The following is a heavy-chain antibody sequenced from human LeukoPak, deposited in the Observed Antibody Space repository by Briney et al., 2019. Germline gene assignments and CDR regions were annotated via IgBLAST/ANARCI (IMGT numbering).Heavy chain of an antibody. V-gene: IGHV4-31*03. CDR3: ARGRRGKYSPYFYYHMDM. J-gene: IGHJ6*03. Sequence: NPSETLSLTCNVSGDSVSTGLHCYSWIRQHPGEGLEWIGCTHYSGSTHYKSSLRSRLIISLDTSKNQVSLKLTSVTAADTAVYYCARGRRGKYSPYFYYHMDMWGTGTPVTVSS. D-gene: IGHD1-26*01. CDR2: THYSGST. CDR1: GDSVSTGLHC.